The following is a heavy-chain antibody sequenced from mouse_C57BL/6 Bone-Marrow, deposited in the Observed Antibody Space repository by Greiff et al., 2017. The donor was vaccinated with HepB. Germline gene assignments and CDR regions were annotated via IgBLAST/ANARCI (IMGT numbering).Heavy chain of an antibody. CDR3: ARETTDWYFDV. V-gene: IGHV1-80*01. Sequence: QVQLQHSGAELVKPGASVKISCKASGYAFSSYWMNWVKQRPGKGLEWIGQIYPGDGDTNYNGKFKGKATLTADKSSSTAYMQLSSLTSEDSAVYFCARETTDWYFDVWGTGTTVTVSS. CDR2: IYPGDGDT. J-gene: IGHJ1*03. D-gene: IGHD1-1*01. CDR1: GYAFSSYW.